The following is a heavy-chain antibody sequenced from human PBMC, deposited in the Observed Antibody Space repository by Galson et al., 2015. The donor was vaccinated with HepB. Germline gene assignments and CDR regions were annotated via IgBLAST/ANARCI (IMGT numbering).Heavy chain of an antibody. J-gene: IGHJ4*02. Sequence: SLRLSCAGSEFMLSDNSMTWVRQGPGKGLEWVSYISHSGTTTLYADSVKGRFTIARDNAKHSLYLQMSSLRDEDTALYYCARGRSGTCYEGAYEYWGPGILGTVSS. CDR3: ARGRSGTCYEGAYEY. CDR1: EFMLSDNS. CDR2: ISHSGTTT. D-gene: IGHD1-26*01. V-gene: IGHV3-48*02.